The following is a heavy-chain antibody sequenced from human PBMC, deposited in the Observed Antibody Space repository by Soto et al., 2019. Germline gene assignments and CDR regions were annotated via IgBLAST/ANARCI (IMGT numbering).Heavy chain of an antibody. V-gene: IGHV3-9*01. J-gene: IGHJ4*02. Sequence: VQLVESGGGLVQPGRSLRLSCTASGFTFDDYAMHWVRQAPGKGLEWVSGISWNSGRIGYADSVKGRFTISRDNAENSLYLQMNSLRAEDTALYYCAKDRRSGYYYYFDYWGQGTLVTVSS. CDR1: GFTFDDYA. CDR2: ISWNSGRI. D-gene: IGHD3-22*01. CDR3: AKDRRSGYYYYFDY.